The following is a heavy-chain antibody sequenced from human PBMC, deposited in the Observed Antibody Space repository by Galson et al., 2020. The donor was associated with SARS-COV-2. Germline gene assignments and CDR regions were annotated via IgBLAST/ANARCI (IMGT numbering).Heavy chain of an antibody. J-gene: IGHJ6*02. V-gene: IGHV4-34*01. D-gene: IGHD3-3*01. CDR3: ASRDDFWSGYSMYYYYYGMDV. CDR1: GGSFSGYY. CDR2: INHSGST. Sequence: SETLSLTCAVYGGSFSGYYWSWIRQPPGKGLEWIGEINHSGSTNYNPSLKSRVTISVDTSKNQFSLKLSSVTAADTAVYYCASRDDFWSGYSMYYYYYGMDVWGQGTTVTVSS.